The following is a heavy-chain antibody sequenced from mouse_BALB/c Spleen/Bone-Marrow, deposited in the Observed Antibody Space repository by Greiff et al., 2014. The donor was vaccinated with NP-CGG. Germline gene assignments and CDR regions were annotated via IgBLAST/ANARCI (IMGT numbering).Heavy chain of an antibody. D-gene: IGHD1-1*01. J-gene: IGHJ4*01. CDR3: ARSNYVGYYAMDY. Sequence: EVQLQQSGGGLVQPGGSRKLSCAASGFTFSSFGIHWVRQAPEKGLEWVAYISSDSSTIYYADTAKGRFTISRDNPKNTLFLQMTSLRSEDTAMYYCARSNYVGYYAMDYWGQGTSVTVSS. CDR2: ISSDSSTI. V-gene: IGHV5-17*02. CDR1: GFTFSSFG.